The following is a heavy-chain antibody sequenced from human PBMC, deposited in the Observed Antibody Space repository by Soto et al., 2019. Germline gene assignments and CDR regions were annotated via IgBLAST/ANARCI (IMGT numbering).Heavy chain of an antibody. J-gene: IGHJ6*02. CDR3: ARAVDIVATISSGMDV. CDR1: GGTFSSYA. V-gene: IGHV1-69*13. D-gene: IGHD5-12*01. CDR2: IIPIFGTA. Sequence: ASVKVSCKASGGTFSSYAISWVRQGPGQGLEWMGGIIPIFGTANYAQKFQGRVTITADESTSTAYMELSSLRSEDTAVYYCARAVDIVATISSGMDVWGHGPPVPVSS.